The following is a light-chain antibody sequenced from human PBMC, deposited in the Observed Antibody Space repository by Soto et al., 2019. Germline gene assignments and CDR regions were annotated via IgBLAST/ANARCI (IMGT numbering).Light chain of an antibody. Sequence: QSVLTQPPSVYGSPGQSVAISCTGTSSDVGSNNRVSWYQQPPGSAPKLIIYDVSNRPSAIPDRFSGSKSANTASLTISGLQTEDEADYYCSSYTTSNTYVFGTGTKLTVL. CDR3: SSYTTSNTYV. V-gene: IGLV2-18*02. CDR2: DVS. CDR1: SSDVGSNNR. J-gene: IGLJ1*01.